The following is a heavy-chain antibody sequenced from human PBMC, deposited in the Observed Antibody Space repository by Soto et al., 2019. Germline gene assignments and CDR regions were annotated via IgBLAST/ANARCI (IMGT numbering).Heavy chain of an antibody. V-gene: IGHV3-7*01. J-gene: IGHJ4*02. CDR2: IAQDGSQT. D-gene: IGHD2-2*01. CDR3: ATMRRGRPDDY. CDR1: GFAFTTYW. Sequence: GSLRLSCAASGFAFTTYWMGWVRQAPGRGLECLANIAQDGSQTYYVDSVKGRFTISRDNAKNSLYLQMNSLRAEDTAVYYCATMRRGRPDDYWGLGTLVTVSS.